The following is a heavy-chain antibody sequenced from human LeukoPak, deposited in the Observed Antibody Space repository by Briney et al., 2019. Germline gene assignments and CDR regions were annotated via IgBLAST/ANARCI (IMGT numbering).Heavy chain of an antibody. CDR2: INPNSGGT. J-gene: IGHJ5*02. D-gene: IGHD2-15*01. CDR1: GYTFTGYY. V-gene: IGHV1-2*02. CDR3: ARGRALYCSGGSCYGFDP. Sequence: ASVKVSGKASGYTFTGYYIHWVRQAPGQGLEWMGWINPNSGGTIYAQKFQGRVTMRRDTSISTAYMELSRLRSDDTAVYYCARGRALYCSGGSCYGFDPWGQGTLVTVSS.